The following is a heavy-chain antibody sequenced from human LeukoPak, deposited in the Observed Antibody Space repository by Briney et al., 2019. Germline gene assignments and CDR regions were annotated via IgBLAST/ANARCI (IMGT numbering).Heavy chain of an antibody. D-gene: IGHD6-19*01. CDR2: INPNSGGT. V-gene: IGHV1-2*02. Sequence: GASVKVSCKASGYTFTGYYMHWVRQAPGQGLEWMGWINPNSGGTNYAQKFQGRVTMTRDTSISTAYMELSSLRSEDTAVYYCARVGSSGWYEGVYFDYWGQGTLVTVSS. J-gene: IGHJ4*02. CDR1: GYTFTGYY. CDR3: ARVGSSGWYEGVYFDY.